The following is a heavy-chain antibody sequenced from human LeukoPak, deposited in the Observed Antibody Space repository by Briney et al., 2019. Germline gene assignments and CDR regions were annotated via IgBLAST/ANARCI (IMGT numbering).Heavy chain of an antibody. J-gene: IGHJ3*01. CDR3: KDLTWNLEEGAFDV. D-gene: IGHD1-1*01. V-gene: IGHV3-43*02. CDR1: GFTFYDFS. Sequence: PGGSLRLSCAASGFTFYDFSLYWVRQRPGKGLEWISLISGGGETTHYADSVKGRFTMSRDNRQNFVYLQMNSLRSDDSALYCAKDLTWNLEEGAFDVWGQGTMVAV. CDR2: ISGGGETT.